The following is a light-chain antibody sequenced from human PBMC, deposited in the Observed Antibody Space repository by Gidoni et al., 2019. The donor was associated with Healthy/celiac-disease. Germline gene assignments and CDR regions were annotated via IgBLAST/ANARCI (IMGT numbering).Light chain of an antibody. Sequence: DIQTTQSPSSLSASVGDRVTITCRASQGISNYLAWYQQKPGKVPKPLPYAASTLQSGVPSQFSGSGSGTDFTLTISSLQAEDVAAYYCQKYNSAPHTFGQGTKVEIK. V-gene: IGKV1-27*01. J-gene: IGKJ1*01. CDR2: AAS. CDR1: QGISNY. CDR3: QKYNSAPHT.